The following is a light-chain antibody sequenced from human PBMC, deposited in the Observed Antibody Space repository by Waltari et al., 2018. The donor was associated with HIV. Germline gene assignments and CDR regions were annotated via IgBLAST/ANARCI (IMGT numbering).Light chain of an antibody. J-gene: IGKJ2*01. CDR3: QQYDQWPPRYT. Sequence: EIVMTQSPATLSVSPGERANLSCRASQSISSNLAWYQQKPGKAPRLFIYGASIRATGIPARFSGSGSGTEFTLTISSLQSEYCAVYYCQQYDQWPPRYTFGQGTKMEIK. CDR1: QSISSN. V-gene: IGKV3-15*01. CDR2: GAS.